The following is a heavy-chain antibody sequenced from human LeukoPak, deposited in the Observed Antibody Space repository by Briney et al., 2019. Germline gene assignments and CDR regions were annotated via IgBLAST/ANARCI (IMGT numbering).Heavy chain of an antibody. J-gene: IGHJ4*02. CDR1: GFTFSSYA. CDR2: IGSSGDST. Sequence: GGSLRLSCAASGFTFSSYAMSWVRQAPGKGLEWVSTIGSSGDSTSCADSVKGRFTISRDNSKNTLYLQMISLRAEDTAVYYCAKIRWSPYYFDYWGQGTLVTVSS. V-gene: IGHV3-23*01. D-gene: IGHD4-23*01. CDR3: AKIRWSPYYFDY.